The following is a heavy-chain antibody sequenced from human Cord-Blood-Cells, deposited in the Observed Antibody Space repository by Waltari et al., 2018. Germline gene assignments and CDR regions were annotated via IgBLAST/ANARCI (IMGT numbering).Heavy chain of an antibody. CDR3: ARVDSSGYYYFAFDI. Sequence: QLQLQESGPGLVKPSETLSLTCTVSGGSISSSSYYWGWIRQPPGEGLEWIGSIYYSGSTYYNPSLKSRVTISVDTSKNQFSLKLSSVTAADTAVYYCARVDSSGYYYFAFDIWGQGTMVTVSS. V-gene: IGHV4-39*01. D-gene: IGHD3-22*01. CDR1: GGSISSSSYY. CDR2: IYYSGST. J-gene: IGHJ3*02.